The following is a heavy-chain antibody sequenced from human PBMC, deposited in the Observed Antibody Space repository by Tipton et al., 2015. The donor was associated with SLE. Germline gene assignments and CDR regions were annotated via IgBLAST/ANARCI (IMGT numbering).Heavy chain of an antibody. CDR2: IDTRGST. CDR3: ARVAPAEVFDY. Sequence: TLSLTCTVSGDSISSGYYYWSWIRQPAGKGLEWIGRIDTRGSTNYNPSLKSRVTLSLDTSKNQFSLKLVSVTAADTAVYYCARVAPAEVFDYWGQGTLVTVSS. V-gene: IGHV4-61*02. D-gene: IGHD2-2*01. J-gene: IGHJ4*02. CDR1: GDSISSGYYY.